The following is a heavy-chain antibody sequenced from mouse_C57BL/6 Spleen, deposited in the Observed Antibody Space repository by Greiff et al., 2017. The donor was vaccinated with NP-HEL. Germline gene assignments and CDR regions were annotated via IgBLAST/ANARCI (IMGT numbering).Heavy chain of an antibody. J-gene: IGHJ4*01. D-gene: IGHD2-3*01. Sequence: VQLVESGPELVKPGASVKISCKASGYAFSSSWMNWVKQRPGKGLEWIGRIYPGDGDTNYNGKFKGKATLTADKSSSTAYMQLSSLTSEDSAVYFCASGGYYAYAMDYWGQGTSVTVSS. CDR2: IYPGDGDT. CDR3: ASGGYYAYAMDY. V-gene: IGHV1-82*01. CDR1: GYAFSSSW.